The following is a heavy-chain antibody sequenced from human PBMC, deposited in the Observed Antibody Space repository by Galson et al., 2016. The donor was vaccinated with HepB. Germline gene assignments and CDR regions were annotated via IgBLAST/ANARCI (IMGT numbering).Heavy chain of an antibody. Sequence: SLRLSCAGSGFTFGNFAMSWVRQAPGKGLEWLSGISGSGGGTKYADSVRGRFTISRDNLKNTLYMQMHNLRAEDTALYYCAKDWGRGGAAGTRGSRIAPWRQGTLVTVSS. V-gene: IGHV3-23*01. D-gene: IGHD3-16*01. CDR2: ISGSGGGT. CDR3: AKDWGRGGAAGTRGSRIAP. J-gene: IGHJ5*02. CDR1: GFTFGNFA.